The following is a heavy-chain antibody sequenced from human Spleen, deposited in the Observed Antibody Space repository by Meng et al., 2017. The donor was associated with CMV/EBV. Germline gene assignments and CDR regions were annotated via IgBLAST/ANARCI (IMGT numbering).Heavy chain of an antibody. D-gene: IGHD6-13*01. V-gene: IGHV4-34*01. J-gene: IGHJ5*02. CDR1: GGSFSGYY. CDR2: INHSGST. Sequence: QGRLQQGGAGLLKPSETLSLPCAVYGGSFSGYYWSWIRQPPGKGLEWIGEINHSGSTNYNPSLKSRVTISVDTSKNQFSLKLSSVTAADTAVYYCARDRGAAAGGFDPWGQGTLVTVSS. CDR3: ARDRGAAAGGFDP.